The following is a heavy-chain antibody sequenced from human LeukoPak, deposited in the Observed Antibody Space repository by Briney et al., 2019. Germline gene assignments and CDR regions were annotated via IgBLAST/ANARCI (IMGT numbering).Heavy chain of an antibody. CDR2: ISYDGNYK. V-gene: IGHV3-30-3*01. CDR1: GFTFSSYA. Sequence: GTSLRLSCAASGFTFSSYAIHGVRQAPGKGLEWVSVISYDGNYKYYADSVTGRFTVSRDDSQSMLFLQMNSLRPEDTAVYYCARVLGAVYGATNLASWGQGTLVTVSS. D-gene: IGHD1-26*01. J-gene: IGHJ4*02. CDR3: ARVLGAVYGATNLAS.